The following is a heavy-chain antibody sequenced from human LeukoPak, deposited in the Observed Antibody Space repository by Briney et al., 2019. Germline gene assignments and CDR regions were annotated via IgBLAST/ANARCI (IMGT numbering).Heavy chain of an antibody. CDR2: ISGSGGST. D-gene: IGHD6-13*01. Sequence: PGGSLRLSCAASGSTFSSYAMSWVRQAPGKGLEWVSAISGSGGSTYYADSVKGRFTISRDNSKNTLYLQMNSLRAEDTAVYYCAKRIAAAGTWLGAFDIWGQGTMVTVSS. CDR1: GSTFSSYA. J-gene: IGHJ3*02. CDR3: AKRIAAAGTWLGAFDI. V-gene: IGHV3-23*01.